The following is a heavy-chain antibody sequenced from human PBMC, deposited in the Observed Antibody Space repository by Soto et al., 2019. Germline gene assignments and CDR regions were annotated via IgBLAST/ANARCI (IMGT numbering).Heavy chain of an antibody. J-gene: IGHJ4*02. V-gene: IGHV4-31*03. Sequence: QVQLQESGPGLVKPSQTLSLTCTVSGGSISSGGYYWSWIRQHPGKGLEWIGYIYYSGSTYYNPSLKSRVTIXVXTXXNQFSLKLSSVTAADTAVYYCARGKTVAAAGPCDYWGQGTLVTVSS. CDR2: IYYSGST. CDR1: GGSISSGGYY. CDR3: ARGKTVAAAGPCDY. D-gene: IGHD6-13*01.